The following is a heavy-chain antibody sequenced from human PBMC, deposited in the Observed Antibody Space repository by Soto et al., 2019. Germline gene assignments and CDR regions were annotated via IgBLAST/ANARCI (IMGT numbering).Heavy chain of an antibody. D-gene: IGHD6-13*01. V-gene: IGHV5-51*01. J-gene: IGHJ4*02. CDR2: IYPGDSDT. CDR3: ARSPQPAGYSSSWIIDY. CDR1: GYSFTSYW. Sequence: PGESLKISCKGSGYSFTSYWIGWVRQMPGKGPEWMGIIYPGDSDTRYSPSFQGQVTISADKSISTAYLQWSSLKASDTAMYYCARSPQPAGYSSSWIIDYWGQGTLVTVSS.